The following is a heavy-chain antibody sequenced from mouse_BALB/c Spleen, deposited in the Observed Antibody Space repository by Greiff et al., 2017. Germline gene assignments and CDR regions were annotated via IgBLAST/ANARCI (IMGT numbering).Heavy chain of an antibody. J-gene: IGHJ2*01. Sequence: VHVKQSGAELVKPGASVKLSCTASGFNIKDTYMHWVKQRPEQGLEWIGRIDPANGNTKYDPKFQGKATITADTSSNTAYLQLSSLTSEDTAVYYCASSIYYGNFDYWGQGTTLTVSS. V-gene: IGHV14-3*02. CDR3: ASSIYYGNFDY. CDR2: IDPANGNT. D-gene: IGHD2-1*01. CDR1: GFNIKDTY.